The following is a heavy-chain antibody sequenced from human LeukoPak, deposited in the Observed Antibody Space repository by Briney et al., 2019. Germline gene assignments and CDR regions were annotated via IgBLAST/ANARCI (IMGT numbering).Heavy chain of an antibody. J-gene: IGHJ6*02. CDR3: ARGFPSRRAVQWRVSPANPSPYYYGMDV. CDR1: GGSFSGYY. D-gene: IGHD6-19*01. Sequence: SETLSLTCAVYGGSFSGYYWSWIRQPPGKGLEWIGEINHSGSTNYNPSLKSRVTISVDTSKNQFSLKLSSVTAADTAVYYCARGFPSRRAVQWRVSPANPSPYYYGMDVWGQGTTVTVSS. CDR2: INHSGST. V-gene: IGHV4-34*01.